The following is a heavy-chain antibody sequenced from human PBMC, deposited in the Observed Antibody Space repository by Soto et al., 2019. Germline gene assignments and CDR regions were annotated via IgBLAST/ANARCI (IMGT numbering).Heavy chain of an antibody. CDR2: ISGFNGNT. V-gene: IGHV1-18*01. J-gene: IGHJ4*02. Sequence: QVQLVQSGAEVKKPGASVRVSCKASGYTFSRYGISWVQQAPGQGLEWMGWISGFNGNTKESEKLQGRVTLTTDTAANTAHMERRGLRSDDTAVYYCARASAYSTPWSFDNWGQGTLVTVSS. CDR1: GYTFSRYG. D-gene: IGHD6-13*01. CDR3: ARASAYSTPWSFDN.